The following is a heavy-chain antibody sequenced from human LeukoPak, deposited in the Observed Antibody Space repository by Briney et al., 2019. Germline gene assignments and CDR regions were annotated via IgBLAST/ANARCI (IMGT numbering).Heavy chain of an antibody. Sequence: GESLKISCKGSGYSFTSYWIGWVRQMPGKGLEWMGIIYPGDSDTGYSPSFQGQVTISADKSISTAYLQWSSLKASDTAMYYCARHEGPGIMVYATDYYGMDVWGQGTTVTVSS. D-gene: IGHD2-8*01. V-gene: IGHV5-51*01. CDR3: ARHEGPGIMVYATDYYGMDV. CDR1: GYSFTSYW. CDR2: IYPGDSDT. J-gene: IGHJ6*02.